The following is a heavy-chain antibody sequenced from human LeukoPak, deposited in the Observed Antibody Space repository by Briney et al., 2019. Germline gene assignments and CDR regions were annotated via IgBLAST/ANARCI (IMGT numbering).Heavy chain of an antibody. CDR2: NSAYNDNT. V-gene: IGHV1-18*01. CDR1: GYTFTNYG. Sequence: ASVKVSCKASGYTFTNYGIIWVRQAPGRGLEWMGWNSAYNDNTNYAQKFQGRVTMTTDTSTNTAYMELRSLTSDDTAVYYCARGFPPRRNYDSRGYYSYHFDYWGQGTLVTVSS. D-gene: IGHD3-22*01. CDR3: ARGFPPRRNYDSRGYYSYHFDY. J-gene: IGHJ4*02.